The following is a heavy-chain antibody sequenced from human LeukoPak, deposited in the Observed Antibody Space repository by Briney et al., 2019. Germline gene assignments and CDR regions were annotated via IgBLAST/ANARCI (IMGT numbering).Heavy chain of an antibody. CDR2: IYTSGST. CDR3: ARDSYGSGSYYPQGYYYYMDV. CDR1: GGSISSHY. D-gene: IGHD3-10*01. Sequence: SETLSLTCTVSGGSISSHYWSWLRQPAGKGLEWIGRIYTSGSTNYNPSLKSRVTISVDKSKNQSSLKLSSVTAADTAVYYCARDSYGSGSYYPQGYYYYMDVWGKGTTVTVSS. V-gene: IGHV4-4*07. J-gene: IGHJ6*03.